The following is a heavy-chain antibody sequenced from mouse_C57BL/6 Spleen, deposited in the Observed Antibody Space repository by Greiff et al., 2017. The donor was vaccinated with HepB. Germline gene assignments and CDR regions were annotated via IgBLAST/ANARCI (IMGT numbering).Heavy chain of an antibody. Sequence: EVKLVESGGGLVQPGGSLKLSCAASGFTFSDYYMYWVRQTPEKRLEWVAYISNGGGSTYYPDTVKGRFTISRDNAKNTLYLQMSRLKSEDTAMYYCARGYPAMDYWGQGTSVTVSS. CDR2: ISNGGGST. CDR1: GFTFSDYY. J-gene: IGHJ4*01. D-gene: IGHD3-1*01. CDR3: ARGYPAMDY. V-gene: IGHV5-12*01.